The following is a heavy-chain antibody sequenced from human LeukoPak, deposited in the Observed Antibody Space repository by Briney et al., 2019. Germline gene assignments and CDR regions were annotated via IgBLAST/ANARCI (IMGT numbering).Heavy chain of an antibody. J-gene: IGHJ4*02. Sequence: SGTLSLTCAVSGGSVSSSNWWSWVRQPPGKGLEWIGEIYHSGSTNYNPSLKSRVTISVDKSKNQFSLKLSSVTAADTAVYYCASKADYYGSSFDYWGQGTLVTVSS. CDR1: GGSVSSSNW. D-gene: IGHD3-10*01. V-gene: IGHV4-4*02. CDR2: IYHSGST. CDR3: ASKADYYGSSFDY.